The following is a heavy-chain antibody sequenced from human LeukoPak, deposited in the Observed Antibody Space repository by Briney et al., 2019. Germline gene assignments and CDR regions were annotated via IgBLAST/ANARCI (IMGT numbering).Heavy chain of an antibody. CDR2: ISYDGSNK. Sequence: PGGSLRLSCAASGFTFSSYAMHWVRQAPGKGLEWVAVISYDGSNKYYADSVKGRFTISRDNSKNTLYLQMNSLRAEDTAVYYCARDCWSVPAAHGYFDYWGQGTLVTVSS. CDR1: GFTFSSYA. D-gene: IGHD2-2*01. J-gene: IGHJ4*02. CDR3: ARDCWSVPAAHGYFDY. V-gene: IGHV3-30*04.